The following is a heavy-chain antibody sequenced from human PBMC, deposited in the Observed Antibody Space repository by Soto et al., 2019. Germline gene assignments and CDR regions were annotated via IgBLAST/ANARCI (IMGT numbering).Heavy chain of an antibody. CDR3: AHRTSYTSGRQFDY. CDR2: IYWDDEK. D-gene: IGHD3-10*01. Sequence: QITLKESGPTLVKPTQTLTLICTFSGFSLSTSGMGVGWIRQSPGKALECLAVIYWDDEKLYSPSLKSRLTVTKDTSENQVVLTMTNMDPVDTATYYCAHRTSYTSGRQFDYWGQGTLVTVSS. J-gene: IGHJ4*02. CDR1: GFSLSTSGMG. V-gene: IGHV2-5*02.